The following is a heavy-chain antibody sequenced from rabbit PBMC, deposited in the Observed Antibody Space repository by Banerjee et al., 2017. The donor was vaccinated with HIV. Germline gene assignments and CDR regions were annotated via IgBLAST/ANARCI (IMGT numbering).Heavy chain of an antibody. CDR2: IYAGSNVT. D-gene: IGHD8-1*01. CDR1: GIDFSSNA. CDR3: AIRYVGNNYFGL. J-gene: IGHJ6*01. V-gene: IGHV1S45*01. Sequence: QEQLVESGGGLVQPEGSLTLTCKASGIDFSSNAMSWVRQAPGKGLEWIGCIYAGSNVTDYASWVNGRFTISKTSSTTVTLQMTSLTAADTATYFCAIRYVGNNYFGLWGPGTLVTVS.